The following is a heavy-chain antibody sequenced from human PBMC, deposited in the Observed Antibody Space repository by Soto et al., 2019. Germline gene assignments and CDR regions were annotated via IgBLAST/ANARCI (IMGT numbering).Heavy chain of an antibody. J-gene: IGHJ4*02. D-gene: IGHD3-22*01. CDR2: IDSSGSII. Sequence: QVQLVESGGGLVKPGGSLRLSCAASGFTFSDYYMSWIRQAPGKGLEWVSYIDSSGSIIYYADSVKGRFTISRDNAKNSLYLQMDRLRGEDTGVYYCARDLGYYARSGYFDYWGQGTLVTVSS. V-gene: IGHV3-11*01. CDR1: GFTFSDYY. CDR3: ARDLGYYARSGYFDY.